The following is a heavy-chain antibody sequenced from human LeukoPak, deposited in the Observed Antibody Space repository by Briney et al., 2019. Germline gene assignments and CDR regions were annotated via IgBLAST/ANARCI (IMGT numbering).Heavy chain of an antibody. CDR1: GGTFSSYA. J-gene: IGHJ4*02. Sequence: SVKVSCKASGGTFSSYAISWVRQAPGQGLEWMGRIIPILGIANYAQKFQGRVTVTADKSTSTAYMELSSLRSEDTAVYYCARDLGFVEMATAPFDYWGQGTLVTVSS. D-gene: IGHD5-18*01. V-gene: IGHV1-69*04. CDR2: IIPILGIA. CDR3: ARDLGFVEMATAPFDY.